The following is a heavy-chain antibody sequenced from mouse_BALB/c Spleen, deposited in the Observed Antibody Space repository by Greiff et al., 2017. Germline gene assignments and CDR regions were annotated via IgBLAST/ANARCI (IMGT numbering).Heavy chain of an antibody. D-gene: IGHD1-1*01. Sequence: LQQPGSELVRPGASVKLSCKASGYTFTSYWMHWVKQRPGQGLEWIGNIYPGSGSTNYDEKFKSKATLTVDTSSSTAYMQLSSLTSEDSAVYYCTRSPHYYGSSYGYAMDYWGQGTSVTVSS. CDR1: GYTFTSYW. V-gene: IGHV1S22*01. CDR2: IYPGSGST. J-gene: IGHJ4*01. CDR3: TRSPHYYGSSYGYAMDY.